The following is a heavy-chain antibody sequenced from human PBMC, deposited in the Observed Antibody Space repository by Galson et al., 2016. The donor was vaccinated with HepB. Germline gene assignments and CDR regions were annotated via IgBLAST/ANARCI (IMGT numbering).Heavy chain of an antibody. CDR3: TRQVPITMVRGVLPKYDDVYCYLDV. D-gene: IGHD3-10*01. CDR1: GFTFSGST. Sequence: SLRLSCAASGFTFSGSTMHWVRQASGKGLEWVGRIRNKAYSYATAYAASVKGRFTISRDDSKNTAYLQMNSLKTEDTAVYYCTRQVPITMVRGVLPKYDDVYCYLDVWGKGTTVTVSS. V-gene: IGHV3-73*01. CDR2: IRNKAYSYAT. J-gene: IGHJ6*03.